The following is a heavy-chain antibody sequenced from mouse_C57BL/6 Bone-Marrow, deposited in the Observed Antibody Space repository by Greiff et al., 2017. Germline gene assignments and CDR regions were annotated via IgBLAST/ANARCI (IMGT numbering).Heavy chain of an antibody. CDR3: ARYGTVVYFDY. V-gene: IGHV1-52*01. Sequence: QVQLQQPGAELVRPGSSVKLSCKASGYTFTSYWMHWVKQRPIQGLEWIGNIDPSDSETHYNQKFKDKATLTVDKSSSTAYMQLSSLTSEDSAVYYCARYGTVVYFDYWGQGTTLTVSS. CDR1: GYTFTSYW. CDR2: IDPSDSET. D-gene: IGHD1-1*01. J-gene: IGHJ2*01.